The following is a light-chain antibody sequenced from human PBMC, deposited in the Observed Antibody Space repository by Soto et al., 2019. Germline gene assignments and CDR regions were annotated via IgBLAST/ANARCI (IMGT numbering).Light chain of an antibody. V-gene: IGKV3D-20*02. CDR3: QQRNDWPLT. J-gene: IGKJ4*01. CDR2: GAS. CDR1: QSVSSSF. Sequence: EIVLTQSPGTLSLSPGERAALSCRASQSVSSSFLAWYQQKPGQAPRLLIYGASSTTTGIPDRFTGSGSGTDFTLTISSLEPEDFAVYYCQQRNDWPLTFGGGTKVEIK.